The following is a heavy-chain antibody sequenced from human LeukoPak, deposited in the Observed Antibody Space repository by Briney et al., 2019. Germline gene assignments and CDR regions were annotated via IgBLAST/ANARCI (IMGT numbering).Heavy chain of an antibody. J-gene: IGHJ4*02. CDR1: GFTLNQHA. CDR3: AKDLAGDFDY. CDR2: IIDVGDT. V-gene: IGHV3-23*01. Sequence: GGSLRLSCAASGFTLNQHAMSWVRQAPGEGLEWVSAIIDVGDTYYTDSVKGRFTISRDYSKNTLFLQMNSLRAEDTATYYCAKDLAGDFDYWGQGTLVTVSS.